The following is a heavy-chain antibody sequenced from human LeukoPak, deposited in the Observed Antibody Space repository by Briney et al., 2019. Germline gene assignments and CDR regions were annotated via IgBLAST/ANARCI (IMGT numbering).Heavy chain of an antibody. D-gene: IGHD3-9*01. Sequence: GGSLRLSCAASGFTFISYAIHWVRLAPGKGLEWVAVISFHGTDTFYADSVKGRFTISRDNAKNTLYLQMNSLRAEDTAVYYCARERPDYDILTGYYIDYYMDVWGKGTTVTISS. V-gene: IGHV3-30*14. J-gene: IGHJ6*03. CDR2: ISFHGTDT. CDR3: ARERPDYDILTGYYIDYYMDV. CDR1: GFTFISYA.